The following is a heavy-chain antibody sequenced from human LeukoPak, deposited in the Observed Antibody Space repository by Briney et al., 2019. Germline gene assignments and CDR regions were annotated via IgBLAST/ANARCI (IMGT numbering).Heavy chain of an antibody. CDR2: IYHSGST. D-gene: IGHD2-2*01. Sequence: SETLSLTCAVSGYSISSGYYWGWIRQPPGKGLEWIGSIYHSGSTYYNPSLKSRVTISVDTSKNQFSLKLSSVTAADTAVYYCARRILYCSSTGCYLWGYWGQGTLVTVSS. CDR1: GYSISSGYY. CDR3: ARRILYCSSTGCYLWGY. V-gene: IGHV4-38-2*01. J-gene: IGHJ4*02.